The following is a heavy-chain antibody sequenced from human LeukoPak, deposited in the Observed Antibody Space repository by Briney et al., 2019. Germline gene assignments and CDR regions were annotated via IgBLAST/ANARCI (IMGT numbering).Heavy chain of an antibody. CDR3: AREAAADPYYFDY. CDR2: ISYDGSNK. J-gene: IGHJ4*02. V-gene: IGHV3-30*14. CDR1: GFTFSSYA. D-gene: IGHD6-13*01. Sequence: SCKASGFTFSSYAMHWVRQAPGKGLEWVAVISYDGSNKYYADSVKGRFTISRDNSKNTLYLQMNSLRVEDTAVYYCAREAAADPYYFDYWGQGTLVTVSS.